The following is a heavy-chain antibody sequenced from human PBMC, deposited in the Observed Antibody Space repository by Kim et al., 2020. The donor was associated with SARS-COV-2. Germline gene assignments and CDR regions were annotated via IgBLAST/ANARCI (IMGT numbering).Heavy chain of an antibody. CDR3: AKATDHSSSWPNWFDP. V-gene: IGHV3-23*03. J-gene: IGHJ5*02. Sequence: AASVKGRFTISRDNSKNTLYLQMNSLRAEDTAVYYCAKATDHSSSWPNWFDPWGQGTLVTVSS. D-gene: IGHD6-13*01.